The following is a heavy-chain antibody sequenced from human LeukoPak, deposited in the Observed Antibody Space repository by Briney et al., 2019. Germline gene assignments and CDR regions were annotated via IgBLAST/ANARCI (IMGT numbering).Heavy chain of an antibody. CDR3: AKDREYSYVYDAFDI. Sequence: GGSLRLSCAASGFTFSGYTMSWVRQAPGKGLEWVSGMSGSGGSTYYADSVKGRFTISRDNSKNTLYLQMNTLRAEDTAVYYCAKDREYSYVYDAFDIWGQGTLVTVPS. D-gene: IGHD3-16*01. J-gene: IGHJ3*02. CDR2: MSGSGGST. CDR1: GFTFSGYT. V-gene: IGHV3-23*01.